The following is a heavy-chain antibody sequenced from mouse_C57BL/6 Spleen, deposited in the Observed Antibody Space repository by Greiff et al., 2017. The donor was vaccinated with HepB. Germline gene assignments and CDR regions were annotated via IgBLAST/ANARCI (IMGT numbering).Heavy chain of an antibody. CDR3: AREYYYGSSYWYFDV. V-gene: IGHV5-17*01. J-gene: IGHJ1*03. CDR1: GFTFSDYG. D-gene: IGHD1-1*01. CDR2: ISSGSSTI. Sequence: EVKLVESGGGLVKPGGSLKLSCAASGFTFSDYGMHWVRQAPEKGLEWVACISSGSSTIYYADTVKGRFTISRDNAKNTLFLQMTSLRSEDTAMYYCAREYYYGSSYWYFDVWGTGTTVTVSS.